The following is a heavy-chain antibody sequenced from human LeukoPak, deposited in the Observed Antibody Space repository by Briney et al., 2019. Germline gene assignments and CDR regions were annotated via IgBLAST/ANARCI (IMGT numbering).Heavy chain of an antibody. CDR1: GGSISSYY. Sequence: NPSETLSLTCTVSGGSISSYYWSWIRKPPGKGLEWIGYIYYSGSTNYNPSLKSRVTISVDTSKNQFSLKLSSVTAADTAVYYCARDKATHRTLYGMDVWGQGTTVTVSS. J-gene: IGHJ6*02. CDR3: ARDKATHRTLYGMDV. CDR2: IYYSGST. D-gene: IGHD1-26*01. V-gene: IGHV4-59*01.